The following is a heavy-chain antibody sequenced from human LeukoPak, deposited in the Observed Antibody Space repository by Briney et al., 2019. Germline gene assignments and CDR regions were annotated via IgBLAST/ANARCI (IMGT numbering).Heavy chain of an antibody. D-gene: IGHD1-26*01. CDR1: GFTFSNYN. V-gene: IGHV3-21*01. Sequence: GGSLRLSCAASGFTFSNYNMNWVRQAPGKGLEWVSSISRSSGSIYYADSVKGRFTISRDNAKSSLYLQMNSLRAEDTAVYYCAKSGSLPTNDAFDIWGQGTMVTVSS. CDR2: ISRSSGSI. CDR3: AKSGSLPTNDAFDI. J-gene: IGHJ3*02.